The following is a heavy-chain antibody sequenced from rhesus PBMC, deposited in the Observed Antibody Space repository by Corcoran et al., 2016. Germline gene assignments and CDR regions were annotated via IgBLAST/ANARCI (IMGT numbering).Heavy chain of an antibody. J-gene: IGHJ3*01. D-gene: IGHD3-28*01. V-gene: IGHV4-80*01. Sequence: QVQLQEAGTGLVKPSETLSLTCAVSGHSISSYWGSWIRQPTGKGLVGCGENKGKSGSTSYNPSRESPFTIATDASKNQLSLKRSSETASVTAVYCCARDKGNYYGRSYYTGGNFWGQGLRVTVSS. CDR3: ARDKGNYYGRSYYTGGNF. CDR1: GHSISSYW. CDR2: NKGKSGST.